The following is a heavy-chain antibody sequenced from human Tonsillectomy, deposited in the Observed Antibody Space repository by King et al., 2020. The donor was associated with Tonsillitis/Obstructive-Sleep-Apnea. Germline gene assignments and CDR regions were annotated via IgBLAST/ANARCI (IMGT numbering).Heavy chain of an antibody. CDR1: GGSFSGYY. CDR3: ARGQGDIVVVPAAMLFDY. CDR2: INHSGST. J-gene: IGHJ4*02. D-gene: IGHD2-2*01. Sequence: VQLQQWGAGLLKPSETLSLTCAVYGGSFSGYYWSWIRQPLGKGLERMGEINHSGSTNYNPSLKSRAPISVDTSKNPFSLKLSSVTAADTAVYFCARGQGDIVVVPAAMLFDYWGQGTLVTVSS. V-gene: IGHV4-34*01.